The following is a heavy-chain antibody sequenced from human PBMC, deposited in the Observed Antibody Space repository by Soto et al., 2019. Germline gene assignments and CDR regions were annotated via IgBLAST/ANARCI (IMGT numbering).Heavy chain of an antibody. Sequence: ASGKVSCEASGYTFTSYAMHWVRQAPGQRLEWMGWINAGNGNTKYSQKFQGRVTITRDTSASTAYMELSSLRSEDTAVYYCATTRHCSGGSCLNNAFDIWGQGTMVTVSS. D-gene: IGHD2-15*01. CDR2: INAGNGNT. V-gene: IGHV1-3*01. CDR1: GYTFTSYA. CDR3: ATTRHCSGGSCLNNAFDI. J-gene: IGHJ3*02.